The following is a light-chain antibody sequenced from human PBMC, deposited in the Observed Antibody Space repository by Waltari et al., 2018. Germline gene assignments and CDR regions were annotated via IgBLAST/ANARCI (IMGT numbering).Light chain of an antibody. CDR1: QGISSY. CDR3: HQVNTYPRT. J-gene: IGKJ4*01. V-gene: IGKV1-9*01. Sequence: DIQLTQSPSFLSASVGDRVTITCRASQGISSYLTWFQQTPGKAPNLLIYAASTLQSGVSSRFGGSGCGTEFTLTISSLQPEDFATYYCHQVNTYPRTFGGGTKVEIK. CDR2: AAS.